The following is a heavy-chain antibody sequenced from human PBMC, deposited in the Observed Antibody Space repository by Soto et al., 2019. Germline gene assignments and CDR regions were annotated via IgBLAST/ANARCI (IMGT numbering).Heavy chain of an antibody. CDR2: IHSDGSST. Sequence: EVQLVESGGGLDQPGGSLRLSCVGSDFTFSYYWMHCVRQVPGKGLVWVSRIHSDGSSTTYADSVKGRFTISRDNAKNTLYLQMASLRVEDTAVYYCARGDVGAFDLWGQGTMVTVSS. V-gene: IGHV3-74*03. D-gene: IGHD1-26*01. J-gene: IGHJ3*01. CDR3: ARGDVGAFDL. CDR1: DFTFSYYW.